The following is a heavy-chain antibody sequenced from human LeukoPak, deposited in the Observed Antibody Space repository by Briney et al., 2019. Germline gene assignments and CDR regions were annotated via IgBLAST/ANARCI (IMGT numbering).Heavy chain of an antibody. CDR3: AKDLGLVAAAGTGGDY. J-gene: IGHJ4*02. Sequence: GGSLRLSCTASGLTFSNYDMQWVRQAPGKGLEWVAFIRSDGRNKYHAESVKGRFTVSRDNSKKLVYLQMNSLRAEDTAVYYCAKDLGLVAAAGTGGDYWGQGTLVTVSS. V-gene: IGHV3-30*02. CDR2: IRSDGRNK. D-gene: IGHD6-13*01. CDR1: GLTFSNYD.